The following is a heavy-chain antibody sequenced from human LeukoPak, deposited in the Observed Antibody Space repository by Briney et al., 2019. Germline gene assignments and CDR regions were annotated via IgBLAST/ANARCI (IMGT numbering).Heavy chain of an antibody. V-gene: IGHV4-61*02. CDR3: ASETGTFLRHAFDI. D-gene: IGHD1-7*01. CDR1: GGSISSGSYY. J-gene: IGHJ3*02. CDR2: IYTSGST. Sequence: SETLSLTCTVSGGSISSGSYYWSWIRQPAGKGLEWIGRIYTSGSTNYNPSLKSRVTISVDTSKNQFSLKLSSVTAADTAVYYCASETGTFLRHAFDIWGQGTMVTVSS.